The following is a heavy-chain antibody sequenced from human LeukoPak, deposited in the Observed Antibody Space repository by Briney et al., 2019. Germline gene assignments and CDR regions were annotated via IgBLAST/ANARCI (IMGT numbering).Heavy chain of an antibody. V-gene: IGHV3-74*01. Sequence: GGSLRLSCAASGFSVGGYWMHWVRQGPGMGLGWVSRINSDGSSISYADSVKGRFSISRDNAKNTLYLQMNSLRAGDTAVYYCTRGASGYGNFDYWGQGTLVTVSS. CDR3: TRGASGYGNFDY. J-gene: IGHJ4*02. CDR1: GFSVGGYW. CDR2: INSDGSSI. D-gene: IGHD5-12*01.